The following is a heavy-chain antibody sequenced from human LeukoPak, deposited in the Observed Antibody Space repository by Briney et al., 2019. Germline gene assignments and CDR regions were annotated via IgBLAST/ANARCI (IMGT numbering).Heavy chain of an antibody. CDR2: IIPILGIA. J-gene: IGHJ1*01. CDR3: ARDLTTSSTAYLQH. CDR1: GGTFSSYA. V-gene: IGHV1-69*04. Sequence: SVNVSCKASGGTFSSYAISWVRQAPGQGLEWMGRIIPILGIANYAQKFQGRVTITADKSTSTAYMELSSLRSEDTAVYYCARDLTTSSTAYLQHWGQGTLVTVSS. D-gene: IGHD3-22*01.